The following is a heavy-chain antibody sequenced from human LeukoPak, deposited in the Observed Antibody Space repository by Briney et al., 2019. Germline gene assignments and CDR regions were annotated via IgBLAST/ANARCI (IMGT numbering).Heavy chain of an antibody. D-gene: IGHD2-15*01. V-gene: IGHV4-59*12. CDR3: ARDTQDSLDY. Sequence: SETLSLTCTVSGGSISSYYWSWIRQPPGKGLEWIGYIYHSGSTYYNPSLKSRVTISVDRSKNQFSLKLSSVTAADTAVYYCARDTQDSLDYWGQGTLVTVSS. CDR2: IYHSGST. J-gene: IGHJ4*02. CDR1: GGSISSYY.